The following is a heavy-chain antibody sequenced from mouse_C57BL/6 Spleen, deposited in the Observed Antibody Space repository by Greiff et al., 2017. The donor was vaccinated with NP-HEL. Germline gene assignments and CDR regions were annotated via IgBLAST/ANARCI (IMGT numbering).Heavy chain of an antibody. CDR3: ARTGLRGGFAY. V-gene: IGHV5-17*01. CDR1: GFTFSDYG. J-gene: IGHJ3*01. D-gene: IGHD3-1*01. Sequence: EVMLVESGGGLVKPGGSLKLSCAASGFTFSDYGMHWVRQAPEKGLEWVAYISSGSSTIYYADTVKGRFTISRDNAKNTLFLQMTSLRSEDTAMYYCARTGLRGGFAYWGQGTLVTVSA. CDR2: ISSGSSTI.